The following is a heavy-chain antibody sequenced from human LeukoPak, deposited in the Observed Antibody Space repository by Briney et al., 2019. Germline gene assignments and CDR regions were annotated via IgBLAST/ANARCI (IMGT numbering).Heavy chain of an antibody. D-gene: IGHD6-13*01. CDR2: ISSSSSYI. CDR1: GFTFSSYS. J-gene: IGHJ5*02. CDR3: ARALRAGSCWYLLLNWFDP. Sequence: GGSLRLSCAASGFTFSSYSMNWVRQAPGKGLEWVSSISSSSSYIYYADSVKGRFTISRDNAKNSLYLQMNSLRAEDTAVYYCARALRAGSCWYLLLNWFDPWGQGTLVTVSS. V-gene: IGHV3-21*01.